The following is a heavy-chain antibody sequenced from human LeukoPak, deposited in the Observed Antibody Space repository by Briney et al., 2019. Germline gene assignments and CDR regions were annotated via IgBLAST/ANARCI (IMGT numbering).Heavy chain of an antibody. J-gene: IGHJ4*02. V-gene: IGHV4-59*08. CDR1: GDSISSYY. CDR2: INNRGTT. CDR3: ARYRDGDRDISLDY. D-gene: IGHD4-17*01. Sequence: PSETLSHTCTVSGDSISSYYWSWIRQPPGKGLEWIGFINNRGTTSYNPSLKSRVTISRGMSKNQFALKLSSVSAADTAVYYCARYRDGDRDISLDYWGQGTLVTVSS.